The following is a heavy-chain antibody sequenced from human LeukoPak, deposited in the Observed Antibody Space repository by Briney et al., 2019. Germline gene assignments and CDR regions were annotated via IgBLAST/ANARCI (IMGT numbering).Heavy chain of an antibody. CDR2: ITTGGSSI. D-gene: IGHD6-19*01. V-gene: IGHV3-48*04. CDR1: RFTFSAYA. Sequence: GGSLRLSCAGSRFTFSAYAMAWVRQVSGKGLECVSHITTGGSSIFYADSVKGRFTISRDNAKNSLYLQMNSLRAEDAAVYYCARVRYDSGWYDYWGQGALVTVSS. CDR3: ARVRYDSGWYDY. J-gene: IGHJ4*02.